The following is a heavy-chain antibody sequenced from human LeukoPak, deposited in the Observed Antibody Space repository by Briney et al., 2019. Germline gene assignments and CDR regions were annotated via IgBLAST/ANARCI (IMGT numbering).Heavy chain of an antibody. CDR2: IYSGGST. V-gene: IGHV3-66*01. Sequence: GGSLRLSCAASGFTVSSNYMSWVRQAPGKGLEWVSVIYSGGSTYYADSVKGRFTISRDNSKNALYLQMNSLRAEDTAVYYCARTVQLWYGMDVWGQGTTVTVSS. D-gene: IGHD5-18*01. J-gene: IGHJ6*02. CDR1: GFTVSSNY. CDR3: ARTVQLWYGMDV.